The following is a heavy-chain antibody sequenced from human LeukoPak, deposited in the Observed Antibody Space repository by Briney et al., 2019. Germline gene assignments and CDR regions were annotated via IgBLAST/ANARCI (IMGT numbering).Heavy chain of an antibody. CDR1: GYTFTSYA. J-gene: IGHJ4*02. CDR2: INAGNGNT. V-gene: IGHV1-3*01. Sequence: LGASVKVSCKASGYTFTSYAMHWVRQAPGQRLEWMGWINAGNGNTKYSQEFQGRVTITRDTSASTAYMELSSLRSEDTAVYYCARSGYSYGMFDYWGQGTLVTVSS. CDR3: ARSGYSYGMFDY. D-gene: IGHD5-18*01.